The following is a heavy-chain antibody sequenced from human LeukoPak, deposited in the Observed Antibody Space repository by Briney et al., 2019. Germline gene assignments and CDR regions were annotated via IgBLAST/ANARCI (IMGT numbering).Heavy chain of an antibody. CDR3: ARDSKGGIVGDIYYYYYMDV. V-gene: IGHV4-4*07. Sequence: SETLSLTCSVSGGSISSYYWSWIRQPAGKGLEWIGRIYTSGSTNYNPSLKSRVTMSVDTYQNQFSLTLSSVTAADTAVYYCARDSKGGIVGDIYYYYYMDVWGKGTTVTVSS. CDR2: IYTSGST. CDR1: GGSISSYY. J-gene: IGHJ6*03. D-gene: IGHD1-26*01.